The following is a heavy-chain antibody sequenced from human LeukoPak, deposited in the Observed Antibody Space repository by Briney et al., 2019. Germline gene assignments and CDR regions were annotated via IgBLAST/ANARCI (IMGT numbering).Heavy chain of an antibody. D-gene: IGHD3-22*01. CDR3: AKGYDSSGYGWSDAFDI. V-gene: IGHV3-23*01. Sequence: PGGTLRLSCAASGFTFSSYVMSWVRQAPGKGLEWVSAISGSGGSTYYADSVKGRFTISSDNTKDTLYLQMNSLRAEDTVVYDCAKGYDSSGYGWSDAFDIWGQGTMVTVSS. CDR1: GFTFSSYV. CDR2: ISGSGGST. J-gene: IGHJ3*02.